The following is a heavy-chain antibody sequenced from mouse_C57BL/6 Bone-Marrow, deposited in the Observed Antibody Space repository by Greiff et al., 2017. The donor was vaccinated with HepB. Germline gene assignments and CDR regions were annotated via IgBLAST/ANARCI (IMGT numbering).Heavy chain of an antibody. D-gene: IGHD1-1*01. CDR1: GFNIKDYY. CDR2: IDPEDGET. Sequence: EVKVVESGAELVKPGASVKLSCTASGFNIKDYYMHWVKQRTEQGLEWIGRIDPEDGETKYAPKFQGKATITADTSSNTAYMQLSSLTSEDTAVYYCARITPRAYVDVWGTGTTVTVSS. V-gene: IGHV14-2*01. CDR3: ARITPRAYVDV. J-gene: IGHJ1*03.